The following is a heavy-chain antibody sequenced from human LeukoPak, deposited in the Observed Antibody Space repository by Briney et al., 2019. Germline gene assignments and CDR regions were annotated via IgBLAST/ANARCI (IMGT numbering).Heavy chain of an antibody. J-gene: IGHJ4*02. D-gene: IGHD4-11*01. V-gene: IGHV4-39*01. CDR2: IYYSGST. Sequence: SETLSLTCTVSGGSLSSSGYYWGWIRQPPGKGLEWIGSIYYSGSTYYNPSLKSRVTISVDTSNNQFSLKLSSVTAADTAVFYCASHFYSANYYFDYWGQGTLVTVSS. CDR1: GGSLSSSGYY. CDR3: ASHFYSANYYFDY.